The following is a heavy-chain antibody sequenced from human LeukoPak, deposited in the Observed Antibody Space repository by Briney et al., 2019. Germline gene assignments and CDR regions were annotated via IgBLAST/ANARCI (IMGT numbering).Heavy chain of an antibody. CDR1: DDSISSNTYY. CDR2: INHSGST. V-gene: IGHV4-39*07. D-gene: IGHD2-2*01. Sequence: SETLSLTCTVSDDSISSNTYYWGWIRQPPGKGLEWIGEINHSGSTNYNPSLKSRVTISVDTSKNQFSLKLSSVTAADTAVYYCARTIVVVPAAMGANAFDIWGQGTMVTVSS. CDR3: ARTIVVVPAAMGANAFDI. J-gene: IGHJ3*02.